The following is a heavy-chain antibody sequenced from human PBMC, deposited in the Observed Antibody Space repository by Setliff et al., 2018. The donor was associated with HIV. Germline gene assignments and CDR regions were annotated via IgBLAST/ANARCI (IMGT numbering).Heavy chain of an antibody. CDR3: VRDWLVREIIAVYYFDH. J-gene: IGHJ4*02. Sequence: TGGSLRLSCAASGFTFSSYSMNWVRQAPGKGLEWVSYISSSGNSIYYADSVKGRFSITRDNAKNSLYLQMNSLRAEDTAVYYCVRDWLVREIIAVYYFDHWGQGTLVTVSS. CDR2: ISSSGNSI. D-gene: IGHD3-10*01. CDR1: GFTFSSYS. V-gene: IGHV3-48*01.